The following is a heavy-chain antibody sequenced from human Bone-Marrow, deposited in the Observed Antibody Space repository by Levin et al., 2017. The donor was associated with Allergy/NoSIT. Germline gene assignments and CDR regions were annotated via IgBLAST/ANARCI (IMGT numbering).Heavy chain of an antibody. J-gene: IGHJ4*02. V-gene: IGHV4-59*01. D-gene: IGHD2-2*01. CDR3: ARGPRGGCTGTSCQTEGIDY. Sequence: RASETLSLTCTVSGGYISNYYWSWIRQPPGKGLEWIGYILNSGSTSYNPSLNSRVTISLDTSKNQFSLKLNSVTAADTALYFCARGPRGGCTGTSCQTEGIDYWGQGTLVTVSS. CDR2: ILNSGST. CDR1: GGYISNYY.